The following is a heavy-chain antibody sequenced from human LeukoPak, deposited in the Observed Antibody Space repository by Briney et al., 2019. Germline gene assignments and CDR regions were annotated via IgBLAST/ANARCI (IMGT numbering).Heavy chain of an antibody. Sequence: SVKVSCKASGGTFSSYAISWVRQAPAQGLEWMGRIIPIFGTANYAQKFQGRVTITTDESTSTAYMELSSLRSEDTAVYYCAREPSSSWYFWFDPWGQGTLVTVSS. J-gene: IGHJ5*02. D-gene: IGHD6-13*01. CDR2: IIPIFGTA. CDR1: GGTFSSYA. CDR3: AREPSSSWYFWFDP. V-gene: IGHV1-69*05.